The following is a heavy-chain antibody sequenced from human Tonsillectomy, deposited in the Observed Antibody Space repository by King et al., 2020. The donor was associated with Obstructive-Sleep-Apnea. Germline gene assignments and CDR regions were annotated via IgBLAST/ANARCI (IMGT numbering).Heavy chain of an antibody. V-gene: IGHV3-13*04. D-gene: IGHD3-16*01. CDR3: TRGGSISTSGEFDY. J-gene: IGHJ4*02. CDR2: FGTAGET. CDR1: GFAYSDYD. Sequence: VQLVESGGGFVQLGGSLRLSCAASGFAYSDYDMHWVRQVTGKGLEWVSVFGTAGETYYADSVKGRFIISRENAENSLYLQMNSLRVDDTAVYFCTRGGSISTSGEFDYWGQGTLVTVSS.